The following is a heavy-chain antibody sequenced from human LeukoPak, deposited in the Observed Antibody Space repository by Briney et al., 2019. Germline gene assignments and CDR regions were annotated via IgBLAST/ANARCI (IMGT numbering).Heavy chain of an antibody. D-gene: IGHD3-22*01. CDR3: ARAHLATVVAPFDY. Sequence: SETLSLTCTVSGGSISSRSYYWGWIRQPPGKGLEWIGSIYYSGGTYYSPSLKSRVTISEDTSKNQFSLKLSSVTAADTAVYYCARAHLATVVAPFDYWGQGTLVTVSS. CDR2: IYYSGGT. J-gene: IGHJ4*02. CDR1: GGSISSRSYY. V-gene: IGHV4-39*07.